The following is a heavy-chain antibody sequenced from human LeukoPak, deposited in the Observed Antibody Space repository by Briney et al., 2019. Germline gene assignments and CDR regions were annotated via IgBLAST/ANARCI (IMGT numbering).Heavy chain of an antibody. Sequence: QPGGSLRLSCATSGFTFSSYGMHWVRQVPGKGLEWVTVISHDAKSTYHVDSVKGRFTISRDNSKNTLYLHMSSLRKEDTAVYYCCELGEVRVTDLDWGQGTLVTVSS. D-gene: IGHD3-3*01. V-gene: IGHV3-30*18. CDR1: GFTFSSYG. CDR3: CELGEVRVTDLD. CDR2: ISHDAKST. J-gene: IGHJ4*02.